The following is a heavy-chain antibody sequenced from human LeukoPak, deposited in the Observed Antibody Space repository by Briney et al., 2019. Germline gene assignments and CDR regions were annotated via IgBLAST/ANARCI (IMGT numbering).Heavy chain of an antibody. Sequence: ASVKVSCKASGYTFTSYYMHWVRQAPGQGLEWMGIINPSGGSTSYAQKFQGRVTMTRDMSTSTVYMELSSLGSEDTAVYYCARGPYSYDSSGAFDIWGQGTMVTVSS. V-gene: IGHV1-46*01. J-gene: IGHJ3*02. CDR1: GYTFTSYY. D-gene: IGHD3-22*01. CDR2: INPSGGST. CDR3: ARGPYSYDSSGAFDI.